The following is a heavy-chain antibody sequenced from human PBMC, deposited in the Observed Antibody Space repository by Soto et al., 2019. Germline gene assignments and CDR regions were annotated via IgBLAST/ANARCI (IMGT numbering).Heavy chain of an antibody. Sequence: GGSLRLSCVVSGFTFSSSAMNWVSQAPGKGLEWVSTVTASGDNTYYADSVKGRFTISRDNSNNTLFLQMNSLRAEDTAVYFFAKRGGGTYSRCFDSWGQGTLVTVSS. CDR1: GFTFSSSA. J-gene: IGHJ4*02. CDR3: AKRGGGTYSRCFDS. V-gene: IGHV3-23*01. CDR2: VTASGDNT. D-gene: IGHD6-13*01.